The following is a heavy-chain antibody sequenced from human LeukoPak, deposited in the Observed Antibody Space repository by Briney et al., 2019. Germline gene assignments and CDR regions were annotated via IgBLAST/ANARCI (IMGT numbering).Heavy chain of an antibody. V-gene: IGHV3-7*01. Sequence: EGSLRLSCEVSRFSFSSYAMTWVRQAPGKGLEWVANIKQDGSEKYYVDSVKGRFTISRDNAKNSLYLQMNSLRAEDTAVYYCARTRSIAAAGRFDYWGQGTLVTVSS. J-gene: IGHJ4*02. CDR1: RFSFSSYA. D-gene: IGHD6-13*01. CDR3: ARTRSIAAAGRFDY. CDR2: IKQDGSEK.